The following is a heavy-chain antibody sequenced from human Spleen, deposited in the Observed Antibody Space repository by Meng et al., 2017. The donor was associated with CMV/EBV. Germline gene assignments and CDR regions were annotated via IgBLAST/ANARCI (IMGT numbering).Heavy chain of an antibody. CDR1: GFTFSSFA. CDR3: TRRTLPACGGDCDY. Sequence: GGSLRLSCTASGFTFSSFAMSWVRQTPGKGLEWVSGISGSGHDTDYLDSVKGRFSVSRDNSKNRLYLQMNRLRAEDTAVYYCTRRTLPACGGDCDYWGQGTLVTVSS. J-gene: IGHJ4*02. CDR2: ISGSGHDT. V-gene: IGHV3-23*01. D-gene: IGHD2-21*01.